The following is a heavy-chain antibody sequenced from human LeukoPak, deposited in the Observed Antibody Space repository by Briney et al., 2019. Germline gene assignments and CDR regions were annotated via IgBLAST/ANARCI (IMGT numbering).Heavy chain of an antibody. J-gene: IGHJ4*02. D-gene: IGHD1-26*01. Sequence: GGSLRLSCAASGFTFSSYGMDWVRQAPGKGLEWVAVISYDGSNKYYADSVKGRFTISRDNSKNTLYLQMNSLRAEDTAVYYCAKDISGSYYGPFDYWGQGTLVTVSS. CDR1: GFTFSSYG. V-gene: IGHV3-30*18. CDR2: ISYDGSNK. CDR3: AKDISGSYYGPFDY.